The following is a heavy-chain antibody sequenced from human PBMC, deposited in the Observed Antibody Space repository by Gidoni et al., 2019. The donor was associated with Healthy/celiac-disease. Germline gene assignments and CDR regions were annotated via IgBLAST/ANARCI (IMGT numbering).Heavy chain of an antibody. D-gene: IGHD4-17*01. CDR2: ISSSSSYI. CDR1: GFTFSSYS. J-gene: IGHJ4*02. Sequence: EVQLVESGGGLVTPGGSLRLSCAASGFTFSSYSMNWVRQAPGKGLEWVSSISSSSSYIYYADSVKGRFTISRDNAKNSLYLKMNSLRAEDTAVYYCARDLEAVTTLGFDYWGQGTLVTVSS. V-gene: IGHV3-21*01. CDR3: ARDLEAVTTLGFDY.